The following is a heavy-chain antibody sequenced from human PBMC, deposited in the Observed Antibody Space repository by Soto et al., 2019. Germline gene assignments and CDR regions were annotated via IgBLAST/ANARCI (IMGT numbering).Heavy chain of an antibody. CDR1: GDSINNTYW. V-gene: IGHV4-4*02. Sequence: KASETLSLTCFVSGDSINNTYWWSWVRQAPEKGLEWIGEIYHTGGRSYMPSLRGRITLSVDTSKNQFSLKLTSVTAADTAVYYCARVRRPGYSYGSYYYYGMDVWGQGTTVTVS. D-gene: IGHD5-18*01. CDR2: IYHTGGR. J-gene: IGHJ6*02. CDR3: ARVRRPGYSYGSYYYYGMDV.